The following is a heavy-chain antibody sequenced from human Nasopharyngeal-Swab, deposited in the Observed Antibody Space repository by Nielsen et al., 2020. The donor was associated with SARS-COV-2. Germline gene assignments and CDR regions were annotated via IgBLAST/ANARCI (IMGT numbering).Heavy chain of an antibody. J-gene: IGHJ4*02. CDR1: GLTFSSYG. CDR3: ARGTADYSNPSFDY. CDR2: INWNSGRK. D-gene: IGHD4-11*01. Sequence: SLKISCAASGLTFSSYGMHWVRQPPGEGLEWVSGINWNSGRKGYADSVKGRFTISRDNAKNSLYLLMNSLRSEDTALYYCARGTADYSNPSFDYWGQGTLVTVPS. V-gene: IGHV3-9*01.